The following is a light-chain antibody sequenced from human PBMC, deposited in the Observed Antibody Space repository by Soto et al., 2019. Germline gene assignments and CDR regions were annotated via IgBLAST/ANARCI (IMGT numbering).Light chain of an antibody. J-gene: IGKJ3*01. Sequence: EVVLTQSPATLSLSPGERATLSCRASQSVSTYLAWYQQKPGQPPRLLIYGASNRATGTPARFSGSGSGTDFTLTISSLEPEDFAVYFCQQRSNWPPFTFGPGTKVEIK. CDR3: QQRSNWPPFT. CDR1: QSVSTY. CDR2: GAS. V-gene: IGKV3-11*01.